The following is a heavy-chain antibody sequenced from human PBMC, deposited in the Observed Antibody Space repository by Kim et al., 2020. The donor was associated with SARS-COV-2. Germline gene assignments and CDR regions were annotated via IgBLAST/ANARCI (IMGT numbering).Heavy chain of an antibody. CDR2: IYYSGST. V-gene: IGHV4-59*13. Sequence: SETLSLTCTVSGGSISSYYWSWIRQPPGKGLEWIGYIYYSGSTNYNPSLKSRFTISVDTSKNQFSLKLSSVTAADTAVYYCASSRGGAFDIWGQGTMVTVSS. CDR3: ASSRGGAFDI. J-gene: IGHJ3*02. D-gene: IGHD6-13*01. CDR1: GGSISSYY.